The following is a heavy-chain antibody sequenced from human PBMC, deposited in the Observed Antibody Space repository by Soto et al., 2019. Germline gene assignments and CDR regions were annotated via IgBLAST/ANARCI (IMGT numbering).Heavy chain of an antibody. Sequence: SETLSLTCTVSGGSISSYYWSWIRQPPGKGLEWIGYIYYSGSTNYNPSLKSRVTISVDTSKNQFSLKLSSVTAADTAVYYCARVPPTTVTKVYYYYYYMDVWGKGTTVTVSS. J-gene: IGHJ6*03. CDR1: GGSISSYY. V-gene: IGHV4-59*01. D-gene: IGHD4-4*01. CDR3: ARVPPTTVTKVYYYYYYMDV. CDR2: IYYSGST.